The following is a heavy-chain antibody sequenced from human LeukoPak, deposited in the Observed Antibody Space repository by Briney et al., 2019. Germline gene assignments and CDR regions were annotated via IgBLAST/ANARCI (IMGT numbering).Heavy chain of an antibody. CDR3: ARGSGSYSFDY. D-gene: IGHD1-26*01. J-gene: IGHJ4*02. V-gene: IGHV3-66*01. CDR2: ISSGGST. CDR1: GFTVSSNY. Sequence: GGSLRLSCAASGFTVSSNYMGWVRQAPGKGLECVSLISSGGSTYYADSVKGRFTISRDNSKNTLYLQMNSLRAEDTAVYYCARGSGSYSFDYWGQATLVTVSS.